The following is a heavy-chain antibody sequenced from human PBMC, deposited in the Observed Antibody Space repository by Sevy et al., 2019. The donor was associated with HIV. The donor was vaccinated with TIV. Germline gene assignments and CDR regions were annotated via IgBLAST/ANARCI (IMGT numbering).Heavy chain of an antibody. CDR2: IYAGGST. Sequence: GGSLRLSCAASGFTVSNNYMSWVRQAPGKGLEWVSVIYAGGSTYYANSVKGRFTFSRDNSKNTLYLQMNSLRAEDTAVNYSARVPGPYCTSSDCYTLDYWGQGTLVTVSS. D-gene: IGHD2-2*02. J-gene: IGHJ4*02. CDR3: ARVPGPYCTSSDCYTLDY. V-gene: IGHV3-53*01. CDR1: GFTVSNNY.